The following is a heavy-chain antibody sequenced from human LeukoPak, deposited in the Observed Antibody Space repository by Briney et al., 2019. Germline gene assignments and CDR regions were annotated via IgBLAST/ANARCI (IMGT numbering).Heavy chain of an antibody. J-gene: IGHJ3*02. Sequence: GASVKVSCKASGYSFTRYAMHWVRQAPGQRLEWMGWINGDNGNTKYSQKFQGRVTITRDTSASTAYMELSSLRSEDTAVYYCARRGAYDAFDIWGQGTMVTVSS. CDR1: GYSFTRYA. V-gene: IGHV1-3*01. CDR2: INGDNGNT. CDR3: ARRGAYDAFDI.